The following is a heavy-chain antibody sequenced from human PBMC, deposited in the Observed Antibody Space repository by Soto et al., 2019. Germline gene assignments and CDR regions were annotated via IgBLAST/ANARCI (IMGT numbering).Heavy chain of an antibody. D-gene: IGHD2-2*01. Sequence: SVKVSCKASGGTFTNYAFSWVRQAPGQRLEWMGGIIPVFGTPDYAQKFQGRVTITADESTRTASMELSSLRSDDTAVYYCARERSVGYCITTTCPKPFYYYAMDVWGQGTTVTVSS. V-gene: IGHV1-69*13. CDR2: IIPVFGTP. J-gene: IGHJ6*02. CDR1: GGTFTNYA. CDR3: ARERSVGYCITTTCPKPFYYYAMDV.